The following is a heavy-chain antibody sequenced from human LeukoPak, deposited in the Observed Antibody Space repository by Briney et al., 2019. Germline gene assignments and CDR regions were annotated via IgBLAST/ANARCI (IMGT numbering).Heavy chain of an antibody. Sequence: PSETLSLTCAVYGGSFSGYYWSWIRQPPGKGLEWIGEINHSGSTNYNPSLKSRVPISVDTSKNQFSLKLSSVTAADTAVYYCAGEATHYTYSSGWKKGYYFDYWGQPTLVTVSS. V-gene: IGHV4-34*01. J-gene: IGHJ4*02. CDR3: AGEATHYTYSSGWKKGYYFDY. CDR2: INHSGST. CDR1: GGSFSGYY. D-gene: IGHD6-19*01.